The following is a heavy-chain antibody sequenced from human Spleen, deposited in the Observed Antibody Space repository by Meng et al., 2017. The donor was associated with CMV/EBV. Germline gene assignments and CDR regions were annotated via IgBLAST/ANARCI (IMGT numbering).Heavy chain of an antibody. Sequence: GGPLRLSCAASGFTFTNYAVHWVRQAPGRGLEWVAVIAYDGSGKHYADSVMGRFTISRDNSKDTLYLQMNSLRLEDTALYYCVRGQHGKSTKTYLPAQYWGQGTLVTVSS. J-gene: IGHJ4*02. CDR3: VRGQHGKSTKTYLPAQY. CDR1: GFTFTNYA. V-gene: IGHV3-30*04. D-gene: IGHD1-14*01. CDR2: IAYDGSGK.